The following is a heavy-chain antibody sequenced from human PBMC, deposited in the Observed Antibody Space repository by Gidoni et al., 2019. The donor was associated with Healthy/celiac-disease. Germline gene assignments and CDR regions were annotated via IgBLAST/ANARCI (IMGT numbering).Heavy chain of an antibody. CDR3: AKCALAAGHEPNDY. Sequence: EVQLLESGGGLVQPGGSLRLSCAACGFTFSSYAMSWVRQAPGKGLGWVSAISGSGGSTYYADSVKGRFTISRDNSKNTLYLQMNSLRAEDTAVYYCAKCALAAGHEPNDYWGQGTLVTVSS. J-gene: IGHJ4*02. CDR1: GFTFSSYA. D-gene: IGHD6-13*01. CDR2: ISGSGGST. V-gene: IGHV3-23*01.